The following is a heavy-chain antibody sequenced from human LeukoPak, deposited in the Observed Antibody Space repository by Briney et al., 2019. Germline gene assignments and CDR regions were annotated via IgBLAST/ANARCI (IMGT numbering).Heavy chain of an antibody. J-gene: IGHJ4*02. CDR1: GYTFTSYG. CDR2: INPNSGGT. D-gene: IGHD3-10*01. V-gene: IGHV1-2*02. Sequence: GASAKVSRKASGYTFTSYGISWVRQAPGQGLEWMGWINPNSGGTNYAQKFQGRVTMTRDTSISTAYMELSRLRSDDTAVYYCARGRRWTSGSGIPIDDYWGQGTLVTVSS. CDR3: ARGRRWTSGSGIPIDDY.